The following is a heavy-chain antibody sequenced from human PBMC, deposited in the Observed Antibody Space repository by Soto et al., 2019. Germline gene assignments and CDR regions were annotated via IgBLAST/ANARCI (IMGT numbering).Heavy chain of an antibody. CDR2: ISGSGGST. CDR3: AKGMKKIFGVVRSYNWFDP. V-gene: IGHV3-23*01. J-gene: IGHJ5*02. CDR1: GFTFSSYA. Sequence: GGSLRLSCAASGFTFSSYAMSWVRQAPGKGLEWVSAISGSGGSTYYADSVKGRFTISRDNSKNTLYLQMNSLRAEDTAVYYCAKGMKKIFGVVRSYNWFDPWGQGTLVTVSS. D-gene: IGHD3-3*01.